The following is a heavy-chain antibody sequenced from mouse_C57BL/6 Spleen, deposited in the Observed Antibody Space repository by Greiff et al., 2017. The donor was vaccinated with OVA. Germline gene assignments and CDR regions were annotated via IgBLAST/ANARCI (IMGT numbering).Heavy chain of an antibody. CDR2: ISDGGGYT. V-gene: IGHV5-4*03. CDR1: GFTFSSYA. D-gene: IGHD1-1*01. J-gene: IGHJ2*01. CDR3: ARGISTTVVALDY. Sequence: EVMLVESGGGLVKPGGSLKLSCAASGFTFSSYAMSWVRQTPEQRLEWVATISDGGGYTYYPDNVKGRFTISRDNATNNLYMQMSHLKSEDTAMYYGARGISTTVVALDYWGQGTTLTVSS.